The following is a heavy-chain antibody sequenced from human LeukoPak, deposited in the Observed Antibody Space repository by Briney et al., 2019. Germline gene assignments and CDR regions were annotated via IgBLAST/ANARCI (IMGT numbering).Heavy chain of an antibody. CDR2: ISAYNGNT. CDR1: GYSFTSYD. Sequence: GASVRVSCKASGYSFTSYDISWVRQAPGQGLEWMGWISAYNGNTNYAQYLQGRVTMTTDTSTSTAYMELTSLIYDDTAVYYCARVYYDFWSGHYPWGQGTLVTVSS. J-gene: IGHJ4*02. D-gene: IGHD3-3*01. CDR3: ARVYYDFWSGHYP. V-gene: IGHV1-18*01.